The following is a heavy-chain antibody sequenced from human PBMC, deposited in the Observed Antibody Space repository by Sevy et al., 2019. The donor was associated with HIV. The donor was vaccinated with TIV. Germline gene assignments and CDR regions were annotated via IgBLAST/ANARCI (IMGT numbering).Heavy chain of an antibody. CDR2: VDNDGSGT. CDR3: TRDMYGIDY. CDR1: GFTFTNYW. Sequence: GESLKISCAASGFTFTNYWMHWVRQAPGKGLVWVSRVDNDGSGTNYADSVQGRFTISRDNAKNTVYLQMNSLRAEDTAVYYCTRDMYGIDYWGQGTLVTVSS. J-gene: IGHJ4*02. V-gene: IGHV3-74*01. D-gene: IGHD2-8*01.